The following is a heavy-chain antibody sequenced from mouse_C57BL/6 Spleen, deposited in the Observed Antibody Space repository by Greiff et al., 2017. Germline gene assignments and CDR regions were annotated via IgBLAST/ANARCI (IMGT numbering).Heavy chain of an antibody. J-gene: IGHJ4*01. CDR1: GYSITSGYY. CDR3: ARDRGYSNYEDYAMDY. D-gene: IGHD2-5*01. V-gene: IGHV3-6*01. Sequence: EVQLQQSGPGLVKPSQSLSLTCSVTGYSITSGYYWNWIRQFPGNKLEWMGYISYDGSNNYNPSLKNRISITRDTSTNQFFLKLNSVTTEDTATYYCARDRGYSNYEDYAMDYWGQGTSVTVSS. CDR2: ISYDGSN.